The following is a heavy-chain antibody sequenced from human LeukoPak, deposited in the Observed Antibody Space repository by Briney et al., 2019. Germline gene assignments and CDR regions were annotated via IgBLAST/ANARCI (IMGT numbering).Heavy chain of an antibody. J-gene: IGHJ6*03. D-gene: IGHD3-10*01. CDR2: ISYDGSSK. V-gene: IGHV3-30*01. CDR3: ARCPGSGTSSYYYYYMDV. CDR1: GFTFSSYA. Sequence: QAGGSLRLSCAASGFTFSSYAMHWVRQAPGKGLEWVAIISYDGSSKYYADSVKGRFTISRDNSKNALFLQMNSLRAEDTAVYYCARCPGSGTSSYYYYYMDVWGKGTTVTVPS.